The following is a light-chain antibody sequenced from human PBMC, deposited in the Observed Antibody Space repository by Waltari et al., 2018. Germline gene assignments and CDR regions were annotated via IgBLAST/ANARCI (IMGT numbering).Light chain of an antibody. J-gene: IGLJ2*01. V-gene: IGLV1-44*01. Sequence: QSVLTQPPSASGTPGQTVSISCSGGSSNIAVNTVNWYQQLPGMAPKLLINGNNQRPSGVPDRFSGSKSDTSASLAISGLQSEDEADYYCAAWDDSLYGRVFGGGTKLTVL. CDR3: AAWDDSLYGRV. CDR1: SSNIAVNT. CDR2: GNN.